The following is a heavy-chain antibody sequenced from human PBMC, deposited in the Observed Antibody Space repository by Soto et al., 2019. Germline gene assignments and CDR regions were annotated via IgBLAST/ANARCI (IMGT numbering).Heavy chain of an antibody. CDR1: GFTFSSYG. CDR3: ARDHYYGSGPDYYYYYMDV. V-gene: IGHV3-33*01. Sequence: GGSLRLSCAASGFTFSSYGMHWVRQAPGKGLEWVAVIWYDGSNKYYADSVKGRFTISRDNSKNTLYLQMNSLRAEDTAVYYCARDHYYGSGPDYYYYYMDVWGKGTTVTVSS. J-gene: IGHJ6*03. CDR2: IWYDGSNK. D-gene: IGHD3-10*01.